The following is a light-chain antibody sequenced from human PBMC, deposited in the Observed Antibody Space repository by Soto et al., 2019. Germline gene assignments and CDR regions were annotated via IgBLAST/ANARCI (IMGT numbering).Light chain of an antibody. V-gene: IGKV4-1*01. J-gene: IGKJ5*01. Sequence: IVMRQSPDSLAVALGERATIHCKSSQSGLYRSNTKTYLAWYRQTPGQPPKLISYWASTRESGVPDRFSGSGSETDFTLTISSLQAEDVAVYYCQQYNSTPITFGQGTRLEIK. CDR2: WAS. CDR1: QSGLYRSNTKTY. CDR3: QQYNSTPIT.